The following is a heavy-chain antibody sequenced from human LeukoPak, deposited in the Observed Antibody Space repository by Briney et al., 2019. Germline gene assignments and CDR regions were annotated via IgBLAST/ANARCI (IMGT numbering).Heavy chain of an antibody. CDR3: ARDGGIAAAGNVFYYYYYMDV. D-gene: IGHD6-13*01. CDR2: INHGGST. J-gene: IGHJ6*03. CDR1: GGSLSAYY. V-gene: IGHV4-34*01. Sequence: PSETLSLTCAVYGGSLSAYYWTWIRQPPGKGLEWIGEINHGGSTNYNPSLKSRVTISVDTSKNQFSLKLSSVTAADTAVYYCARDGGIAAAGNVFYYYYYMDVRGKGTTVTVSS.